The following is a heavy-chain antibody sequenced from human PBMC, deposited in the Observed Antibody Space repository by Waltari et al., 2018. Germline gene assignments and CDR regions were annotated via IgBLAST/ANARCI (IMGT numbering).Heavy chain of an antibody. CDR3: ASLGDSRSYYGAFDI. CDR1: VFTFSRHW. D-gene: IGHD1-26*01. Sequence: EVQLVASGGALVQPGGSLTLPCAPSVFTFSRHWLCWLRQAPGKGLGWVANIQRDGSEKYYVDSVKGRFTISRDNAKNSLYLQMNSLRGEDTAVYYCASLGDSRSYYGAFDIWGQGTMVTVSS. CDR2: IQRDGSEK. V-gene: IGHV3-7*01. J-gene: IGHJ3*02.